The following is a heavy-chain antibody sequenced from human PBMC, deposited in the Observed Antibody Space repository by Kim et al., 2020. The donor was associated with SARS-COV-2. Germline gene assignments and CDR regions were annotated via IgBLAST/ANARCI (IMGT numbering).Heavy chain of an antibody. CDR2: INHSGST. Sequence: SETLSLTCAVYGGSFSGYYWSWIRQPPGKGLEWIGEINHSGSTNYNPSLKSRVTISVDTSKNQFSLKLSSVTAADTAVYYCARDSSSSQLGADPWGQGTLVTVSS. V-gene: IGHV4-34*01. CDR3: ARDSSSSQLGADP. CDR1: GGSFSGYY. D-gene: IGHD6-13*01. J-gene: IGHJ5*02.